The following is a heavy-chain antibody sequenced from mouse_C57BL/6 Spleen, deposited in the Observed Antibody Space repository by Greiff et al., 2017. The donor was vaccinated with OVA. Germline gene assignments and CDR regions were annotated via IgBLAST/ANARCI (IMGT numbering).Heavy chain of an antibody. V-gene: IGHV1-81*01. Sequence: QVQLKQSGAELARPGASVKLSCKASGYTFTSYGISWVKQRTGQGLEWIGEIYPRSGNTYYNEKFKGKATLTADKSSSTAYMELRSLTSEDSAVYFCARNLDYDSYYAMDYWGQGTSVTVSS. CDR1: GYTFTSYG. CDR3: ARNLDYDSYYAMDY. D-gene: IGHD2-4*01. J-gene: IGHJ4*01. CDR2: IYPRSGNT.